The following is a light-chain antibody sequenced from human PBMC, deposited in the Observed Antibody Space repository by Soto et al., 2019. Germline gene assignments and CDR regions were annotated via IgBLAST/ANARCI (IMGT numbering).Light chain of an antibody. CDR3: QQRSNWPLIT. J-gene: IGKJ5*01. CDR2: NTS. CDR1: QSVSSSF. V-gene: IGKV3D-20*02. Sequence: EIVLTQSPGTLSLSPGERATLSCRASQSVSSSFLTWYQQKPGQAPRLLIYNTSTRAIGIPDRFSGSGSGTDFTLTISRLEPEDFAVYYCQQRSNWPLITFGQGTRLEIK.